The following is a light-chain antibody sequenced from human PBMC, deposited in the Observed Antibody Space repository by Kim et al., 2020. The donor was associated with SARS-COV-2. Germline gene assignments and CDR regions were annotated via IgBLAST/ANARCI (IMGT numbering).Light chain of an antibody. V-gene: IGKV1-16*02. CDR3: HQYDSLPFT. Sequence: DIQMTQSPTSLSASVGDRVTITCRASQGISNHIAWFQQKPGKAPKSLIYGASTLDSGVPSQFSGSGYGTDFTLTISSLQPEDFATYYCHQYDSLPFTFGGGTKVDI. CDR1: QGISNH. CDR2: GAS. J-gene: IGKJ4*01.